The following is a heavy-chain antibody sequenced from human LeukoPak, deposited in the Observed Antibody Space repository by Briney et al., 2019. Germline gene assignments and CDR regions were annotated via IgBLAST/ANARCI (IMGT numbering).Heavy chain of an antibody. CDR2: ISVSSST. CDR3: AVRGYSSGWYAADY. D-gene: IGHD6-19*01. CDR1: GFTSSSCG. V-gene: IGHV3-23*01. Sequence: GGSLRLSCAASGFTSSSCGMTWVRQAPGKGLEWVSAISVSSSTYYADSVKGRFTISRDNSKNTLYLQMNSLRAEDTAVYYCAVRGYSSGWYAADYLGQGTLVTVSS. J-gene: IGHJ4*02.